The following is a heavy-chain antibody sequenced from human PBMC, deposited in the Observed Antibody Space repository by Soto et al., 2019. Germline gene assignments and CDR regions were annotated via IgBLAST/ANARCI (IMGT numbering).Heavy chain of an antibody. Sequence: GASVKVSCKASGGTFSSYAISWVRQAPGQGLEWMGGIIPIFGTANYAQKFQGRVTITADESTSTAYMELSSLRSEDTAVYYCASNTYYYDSSGYYYPSWYFDLWGRGTLVTVSS. CDR3: ASNTYYYDSSGYYYPSWYFDL. V-gene: IGHV1-69*13. J-gene: IGHJ2*01. CDR1: GGTFSSYA. D-gene: IGHD3-22*01. CDR2: IIPIFGTA.